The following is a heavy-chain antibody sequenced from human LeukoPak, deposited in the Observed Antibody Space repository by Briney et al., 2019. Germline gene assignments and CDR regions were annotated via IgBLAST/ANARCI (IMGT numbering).Heavy chain of an antibody. Sequence: GGSLRLSCADRGFIFSDYYMTCVRQAPGKGLEWLSYISGSGSDTNYADSVKGRFTTSRDNAKNSLYLQMNSLRAEDTAVYYCARVGSLAAAGTPDYWGQGTLVTVSS. CDR3: ARVGSLAAAGTPDY. J-gene: IGHJ4*02. V-gene: IGHV3-11*06. D-gene: IGHD6-13*01. CDR2: ISGSGSDT. CDR1: GFIFSDYY.